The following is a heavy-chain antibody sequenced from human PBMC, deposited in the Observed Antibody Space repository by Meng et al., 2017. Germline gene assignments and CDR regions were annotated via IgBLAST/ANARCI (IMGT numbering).Heavy chain of an antibody. V-gene: IGHV1-18*01. CDR1: DYTFTGYD. J-gene: IGHJ4*02. Sequence: QVQPVQSGPEGKKPGASVKVPCKASDYTFTGYDVSWVRQAPGQGLEWMAWLGAHDGDTSHAPKFQGRVTVSADRPTATAYMELRSLRSDDTAVYYCARGTPGRSYSDYWGQGTLVTVSS. CDR3: ARGTPGRSYSDY. CDR2: LGAHDGDT. D-gene: IGHD3-10*01.